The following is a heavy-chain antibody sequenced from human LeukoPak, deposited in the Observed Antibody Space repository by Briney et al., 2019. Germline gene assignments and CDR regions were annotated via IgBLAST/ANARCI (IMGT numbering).Heavy chain of an antibody. Sequence: SVKVSCKASGYTFTSYAISWVRQAPGQGLEWMGGIIPIFGTANYAQKFQGRVTITADESTSTAYMELSSLRSEDTAVYYCASMYYYGSGILPFDYWGQGTLVTVSS. D-gene: IGHD3-10*01. CDR2: IIPIFGTA. J-gene: IGHJ4*02. CDR3: ASMYYYGSGILPFDY. CDR1: GYTFTSYA. V-gene: IGHV1-69*13.